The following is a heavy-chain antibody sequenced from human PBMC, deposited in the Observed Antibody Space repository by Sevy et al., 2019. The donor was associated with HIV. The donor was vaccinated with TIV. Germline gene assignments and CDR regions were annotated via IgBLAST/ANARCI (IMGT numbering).Heavy chain of an antibody. CDR1: GVSITSGNAY. V-gene: IGHV4-61*01. CDR2: IFYNGNT. Sequence: SETLSLTCSVSGVSITSGNAYWSWIRQPPGKGLEWIGYIFYNGNTNYNPTLESRVTMSVDTSNSQFSLSLRSVTAADTAVYYCARGLNYYVTGSFDYWDQGTLVTVSS. D-gene: IGHD3-10*01. CDR3: ARGLNYYVTGSFDY. J-gene: IGHJ4*02.